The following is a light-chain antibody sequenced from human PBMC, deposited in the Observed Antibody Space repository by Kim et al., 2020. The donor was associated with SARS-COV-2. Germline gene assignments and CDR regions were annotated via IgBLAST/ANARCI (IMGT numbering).Light chain of an antibody. CDR3: QQYDEWPWT. J-gene: IGKJ1*01. Sequence: SPGETPPPSSGSTRVVNNNLCCYQQPPGQPPRLLVCGASVTPTYTPARFSGRWSKEVYTLTVTSQQAEDFAIYYCQQYDEWPWTFGQGTKVDIK. CDR1: RVVNNN. CDR2: GAS. V-gene: IGKV3-15*01.